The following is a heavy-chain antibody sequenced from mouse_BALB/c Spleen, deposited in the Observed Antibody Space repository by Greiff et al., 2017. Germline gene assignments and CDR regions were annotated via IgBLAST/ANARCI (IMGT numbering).Heavy chain of an antibody. CDR2: IDPENGDT. V-gene: IGHV14-4*02. J-gene: IGHJ2*01. D-gene: IGHD2-1*01. CDR3: ARKGGDYGNSLGY. CDR1: GFNIKDYY. Sequence: EVQLQQSGAELVRSGASVKLSCTASGFNIKDYYMHWVKQRPEQGLEWIGWIDPENGDTEYAPKFQGKATMTADTSSNTAYLQLSSLTSEDTAVYYCARKGGDYGNSLGYWGQGTTLTVSS.